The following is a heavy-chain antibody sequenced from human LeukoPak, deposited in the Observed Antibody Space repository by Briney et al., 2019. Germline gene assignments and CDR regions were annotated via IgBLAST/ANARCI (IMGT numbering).Heavy chain of an antibody. CDR1: GYTFTSYA. D-gene: IGHD1-1*01. CDR3: ARGLSVLDWNDLSRISGY. Sequence: ASVKVSCKASGYTFTSYAMSWVRRAPGQGLEWMGWINTNTGNPTYAQGFTGRFVFSLDTSVSTAYLQISSLKAEDTAVYYCARGLSVLDWNDLSRISGYWGQGTLVTVSS. CDR2: INTNTGNP. J-gene: IGHJ4*02. V-gene: IGHV7-4-1*02.